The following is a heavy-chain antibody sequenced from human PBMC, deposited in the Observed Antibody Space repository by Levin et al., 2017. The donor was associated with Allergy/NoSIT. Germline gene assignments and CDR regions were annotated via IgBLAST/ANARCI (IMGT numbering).Heavy chain of an antibody. CDR3: ARGSNGSDFWSDY. D-gene: IGHD1-26*01. J-gene: IGHJ4*02. CDR2: IYYSGST. V-gene: IGHV4-59*01. Sequence: SETLSLTCTVSGGSISNFFWSWVRQPPGKGLEWIGYIYYSGSTNYNPSLKSRVTISVDTSKNQFSLKLSSVTAADTAVYYCARGSNGSDFWSDYWGQGTLVTVSS. CDR1: GGSISNFF.